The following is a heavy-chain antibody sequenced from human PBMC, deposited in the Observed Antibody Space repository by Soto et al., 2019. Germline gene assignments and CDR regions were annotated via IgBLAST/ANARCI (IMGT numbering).Heavy chain of an antibody. V-gene: IGHV3-21*01. CDR3: ARDPNGYKNFDY. CDR1: GFTFSSYS. Sequence: GGSLRLSCAASGFTFSSYSMNWVRQAPGKGLEWVSSISSSSSYIYYADSVKGRFTISRDNAKNSLYLQMNSLRAEDTAVYYCARDPNGYKNFDYWGQGTLVTVSS. J-gene: IGHJ4*02. D-gene: IGHD5-12*01. CDR2: ISSSSSYI.